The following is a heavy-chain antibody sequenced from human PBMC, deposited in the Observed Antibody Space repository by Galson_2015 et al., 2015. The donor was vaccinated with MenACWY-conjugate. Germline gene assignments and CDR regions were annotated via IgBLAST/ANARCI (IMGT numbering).Heavy chain of an antibody. J-gene: IGHJ5*02. CDR1: GFTFSSSS. CDR3: IIHPHSRSET. D-gene: IGHD6-13*01. V-gene: IGHV1-58*01. Sequence: SVKVSCKASGFTFSSSSVQWVRQARGRRLEWMGWIVIGNGNINYAQNFQERVTFTRDMSTSTAYMELSSLRSDDTALYYCIIHPHSRSETWGQGTLVTDSS. CDR2: IVIGNGNI.